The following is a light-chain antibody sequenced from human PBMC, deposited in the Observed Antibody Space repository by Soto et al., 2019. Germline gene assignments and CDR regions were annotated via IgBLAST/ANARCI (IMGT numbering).Light chain of an antibody. Sequence: QSVLTQAPSVSGAPGQRVTVSCTGSSSNIGAGYDVHWYQLLPGTAPKLLIYANSNRPSGVPDRFSGSKSGTSASLAITGLQAEDEADYYCQSYDSSLSGSVVFGGGTKVTVL. V-gene: IGLV1-40*01. J-gene: IGLJ2*01. CDR3: QSYDSSLSGSVV. CDR1: SSNIGAGYD. CDR2: ANS.